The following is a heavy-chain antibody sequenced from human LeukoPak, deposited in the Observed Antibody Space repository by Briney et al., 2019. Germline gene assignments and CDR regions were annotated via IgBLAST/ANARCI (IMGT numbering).Heavy chain of an antibody. CDR2: ISSSGSTI. J-gene: IGHJ4*02. Sequence: GGSLGLLCGACGFTFRDCYMSGIRQARGKGLEWGSYISSSGSTIYYADSVKGRFTISRDNAKNSLYLQMNTLRAEDTAVYYCARDRSYGDYELGAFDYWGQGTLVTVSS. V-gene: IGHV3-11*01. D-gene: IGHD4-17*01. CDR1: GFTFRDCY. CDR3: ARDRSYGDYELGAFDY.